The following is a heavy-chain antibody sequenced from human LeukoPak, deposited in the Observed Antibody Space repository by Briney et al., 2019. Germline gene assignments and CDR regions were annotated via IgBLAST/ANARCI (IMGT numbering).Heavy chain of an antibody. CDR2: FDREDGET. Sequence: GASVTVSCTVSRYTLTELSVHWVRQAPGKGLEWMGVFDREDGETIYAQKFQGRVTMTEDTSTDTAYMELSSLRSEDTAVYYCATSPEYRGFYYYYMDVWGKGTTVAVSS. V-gene: IGHV1-24*01. D-gene: IGHD1-1*01. J-gene: IGHJ6*03. CDR3: ATSPEYRGFYYYYMDV. CDR1: RYTLTELS.